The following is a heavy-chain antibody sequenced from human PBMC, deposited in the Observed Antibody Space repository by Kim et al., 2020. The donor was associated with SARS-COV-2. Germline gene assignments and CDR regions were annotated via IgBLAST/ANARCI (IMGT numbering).Heavy chain of an antibody. CDR1: GGSISSYY. J-gene: IGHJ6*02. Sequence: SETLSLTCTVSGGSISSYYWSWIRQPPGKGLEWIGYIYYSGSTNYNPSLKSRVTISVDTSKNQFSLKLSSVTAADTAVYYCARDTMVRGMGPTKYYGMDVWGQGTTVTVSS. D-gene: IGHD3-10*01. CDR2: IYYSGST. V-gene: IGHV4-59*01. CDR3: ARDTMVRGMGPTKYYGMDV.